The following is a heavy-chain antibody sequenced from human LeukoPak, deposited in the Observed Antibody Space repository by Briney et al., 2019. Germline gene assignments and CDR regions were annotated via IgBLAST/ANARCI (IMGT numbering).Heavy chain of an antibody. D-gene: IGHD6-13*01. V-gene: IGHV4-59*01. CDR3: ARAMGDGSSWQYYYYYYYMDV. Sequence: PSETLSLTCTVSGGSISSYYWSWIRQPPGKGLEWIGYIYYSGSTNYNPSLKSRVTISVDTSKNQFSLKLSSVTAADTAVYYCARAMGDGSSWQYYYYYYYMDVWGKGTTVTVSS. CDR2: IYYSGST. J-gene: IGHJ6*03. CDR1: GGSISSYY.